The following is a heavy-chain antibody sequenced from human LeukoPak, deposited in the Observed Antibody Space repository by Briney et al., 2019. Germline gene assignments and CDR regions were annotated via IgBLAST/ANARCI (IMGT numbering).Heavy chain of an antibody. CDR2: MKDGGSET. V-gene: IGHV3-7*01. D-gene: IGHD3-3*01. J-gene: IGHJ4*02. Sequence: GGSLRLSCAASGFTFSSFWMSWVRQAPGKGLGWVANMKDGGSETYYVDSAKGRLTISRDNAKNLLYLQMNSLRPEDTAVYYCARDNDFWSGSDYWGQGTQVTVSS. CDR1: GFTFSSFW. CDR3: ARDNDFWSGSDY.